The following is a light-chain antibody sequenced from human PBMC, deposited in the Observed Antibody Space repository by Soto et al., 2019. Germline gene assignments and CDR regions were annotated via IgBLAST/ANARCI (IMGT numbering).Light chain of an antibody. CDR1: QGIGTW. V-gene: IGKV1D-12*01. CDR3: QHATSFPIT. J-gene: IGKJ5*01. Sequence: DIQMTQAPSSVFASVGDRVTITCRASQGIGTWLAWYQQKPGKAPSLLIYAASTLHSGVPSRFTGRGSGTDFTLTISSLQPEDSATYYCQHATSFPITFGQGTLLEIK. CDR2: AAS.